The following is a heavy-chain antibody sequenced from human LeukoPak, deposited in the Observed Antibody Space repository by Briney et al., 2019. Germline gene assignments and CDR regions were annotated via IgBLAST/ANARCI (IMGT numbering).Heavy chain of an antibody. Sequence: SETLSLTCTVSGGFISSYYWSWIRQPPGKGLEWIGYIYYSGSTNYNPSLKSRVTISVDTSKNQFSLKLSSVTAADTAVYYCASGYSYARDWGQGTLVTVSS. D-gene: IGHD5-18*01. CDR3: ASGYSYARD. CDR2: IYYSGST. CDR1: GGFISSYY. V-gene: IGHV4-59*01. J-gene: IGHJ4*02.